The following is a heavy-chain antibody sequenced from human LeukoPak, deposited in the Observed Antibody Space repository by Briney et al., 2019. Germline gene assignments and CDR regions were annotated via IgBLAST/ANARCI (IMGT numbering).Heavy chain of an antibody. CDR3: ARAPSLYYYVSSAYYSDY. V-gene: IGHV1-8*03. CDR1: GYTFTSFD. Sequence: GASVNVSCKTSGYTFTSFDINWVRQATGQGLEWLGWMNPYTHKTGYAQKFQGRVTFTGDTSIRTAYMEVSNLTSEDTAVYYCARAPSLYYYVSSAYYSDYGGQGPLATAS. CDR2: MNPYTHKT. D-gene: IGHD3-10*02. J-gene: IGHJ4*02.